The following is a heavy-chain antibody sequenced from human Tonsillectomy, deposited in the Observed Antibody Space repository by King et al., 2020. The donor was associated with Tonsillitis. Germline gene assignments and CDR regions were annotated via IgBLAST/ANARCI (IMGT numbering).Heavy chain of an antibody. Sequence: VQLVESGGGVVQPGKSLRLSCVASGFTFSEHSMHWVRQAPGKGLEWVAVKSHDGNEEHYADAVKGRFTISRDNVKNILYLLMNNLRADDSAFYYCASLATGYF. CDR1: GFTFSEHS. J-gene: IGHJ4*03. CDR3: ASLATGYF. CDR2: KSHDGNEE. V-gene: IGHV3-30*04.